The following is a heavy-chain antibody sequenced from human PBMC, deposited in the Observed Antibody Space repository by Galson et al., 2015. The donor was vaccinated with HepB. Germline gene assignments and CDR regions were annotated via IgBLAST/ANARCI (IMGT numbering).Heavy chain of an antibody. Sequence: SLRLSCATAGFIFSEHYIDWVRQAPGKGLEWVGRSRNKARSYSTEYAASVKGRFTISRDHSKNTVSLQMNRLRTEDTAVDFCARTSVYAQSVYADFEYWGKGTLVTGSS. CDR2: SRNKARSYST. V-gene: IGHV3-72*01. D-gene: IGHD5/OR15-5a*01. J-gene: IGHJ4*02. CDR1: GFIFSEHY. CDR3: ARTSVYAQSVYADFEY.